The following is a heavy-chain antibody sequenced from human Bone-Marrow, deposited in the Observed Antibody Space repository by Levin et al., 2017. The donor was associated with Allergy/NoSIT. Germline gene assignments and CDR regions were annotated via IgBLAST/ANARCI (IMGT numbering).Heavy chain of an antibody. Sequence: SQTLSLTCTVSGDSISRYYWSWIRQPPGKGLEWIGYIYYSGSTNYNPSLKSRVTISVDTSKNQFSLDLNFVTAADTAVYYCAGDAQTSPTRNYGMDVWGQGTTVTVSS. J-gene: IGHJ6*02. CDR2: IYYSGST. CDR1: GDSISRYY. CDR3: AGDAQTSPTRNYGMDV. V-gene: IGHV4-59*01.